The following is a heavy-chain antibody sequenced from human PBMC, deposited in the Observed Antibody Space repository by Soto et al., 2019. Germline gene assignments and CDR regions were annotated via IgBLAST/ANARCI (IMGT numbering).Heavy chain of an antibody. CDR2: VSYSGGT. Sequence: QVQLQESGPGLVKASETLSLTCTVSGGSVSSGSYYWTWIRQPPGKGLEWIGYVSYSGGTNYNPSHKSRVTISVDTSKNQFSLRLSSVIAADTAVYYCARAYYSGLGRGRSMDVWGQGTTVTVSS. CDR3: ARAYYSGLGRGRSMDV. J-gene: IGHJ6*02. CDR1: GGSVSSGSYY. D-gene: IGHD3-10*01. V-gene: IGHV4-61*01.